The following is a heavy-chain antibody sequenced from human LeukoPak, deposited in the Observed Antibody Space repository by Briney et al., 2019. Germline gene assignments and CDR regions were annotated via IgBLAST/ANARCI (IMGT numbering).Heavy chain of an antibody. J-gene: IGHJ5*02. CDR1: GGSISSYY. CDR3: ASSSSWGVWFDP. V-gene: IGHV4-59*01. D-gene: IGHD6-13*01. Sequence: PSETLSLTCPVSGGSISSYYWSWIRQPPGKGLEWIGYIYYSGSTNYNPSLKSRVTISVDTSKNQFSLKLGSVTAADTAVYYCASSSSWGVWFDPWGQGTLVTVSS. CDR2: IYYSGST.